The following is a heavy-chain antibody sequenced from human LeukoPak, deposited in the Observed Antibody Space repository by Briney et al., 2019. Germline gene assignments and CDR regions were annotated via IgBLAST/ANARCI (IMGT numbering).Heavy chain of an antibody. CDR1: GGTFSSYA. J-gene: IGHJ4*02. Sequence: ASVKVSCKASGGTFSSYAISWVRQAPGQGLEWMGGIIPIFGTANYAQKFQGRVTITADESTSTAYMELSSLRSEDTAVYYCAREVVVPAAKSLTLETDYWGQGTLVTVSS. CDR3: AREVVVPAAKSLTLETDY. D-gene: IGHD2-2*01. V-gene: IGHV1-69*13. CDR2: IIPIFGTA.